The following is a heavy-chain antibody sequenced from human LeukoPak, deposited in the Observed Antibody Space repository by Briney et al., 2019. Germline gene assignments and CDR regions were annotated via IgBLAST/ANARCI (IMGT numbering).Heavy chain of an antibody. CDR1: GGSISSGGYY. V-gene: IGHV4-31*03. CDR2: IYYSGGT. J-gene: IGHJ3*02. D-gene: IGHD3-16*02. Sequence: SETLSLTCTVSGGSISSGGYYWSWIRQHPGKGLEWIGYIYYSGGTYYNPSLKSRVTISVDTSKNQFSLKLSSVTAADTAVYYCARAPRTYYDYVWGSYREPLGAFDIWGQGTMVTVSS. CDR3: ARAPRTYYDYVWGSYREPLGAFDI.